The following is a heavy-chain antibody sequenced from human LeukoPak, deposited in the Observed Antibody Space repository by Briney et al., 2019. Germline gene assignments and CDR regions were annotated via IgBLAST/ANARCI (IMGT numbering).Heavy chain of an antibody. J-gene: IGHJ4*02. CDR2: INPNSGGT. V-gene: IGHV1-2*02. Sequence: ASVKVSCKASGYTFTGYYMHWVRQAPGQGLEWMGWINPNSGGTNYAQKFQGRVTMTRDTSISTAYMELSRLRSDDTAVYYCARAREGSSSPFDYWGQGTLVTVSS. CDR1: GYTFTGYY. CDR3: ARAREGSSSPFDY. D-gene: IGHD6-6*01.